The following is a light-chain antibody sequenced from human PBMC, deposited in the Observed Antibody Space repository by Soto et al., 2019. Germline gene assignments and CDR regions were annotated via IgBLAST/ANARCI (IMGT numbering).Light chain of an antibody. Sequence: EILMTQSPAILSVSPGERATLSCRVSQSVSSNLAWYQQKPDQAPRLLIYDAFNRATGIPARFSGSGSGTDFTLTISSLEPEDFVVYYCQQRSNWPITFGQGTRLE. CDR3: QQRSNWPIT. V-gene: IGKV3-11*01. J-gene: IGKJ5*01. CDR2: DAF. CDR1: QSVSSN.